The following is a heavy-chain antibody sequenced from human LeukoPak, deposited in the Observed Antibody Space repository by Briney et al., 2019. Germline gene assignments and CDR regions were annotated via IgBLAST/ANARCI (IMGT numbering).Heavy chain of an antibody. Sequence: SVKVSCKASGFTFNTYSAVQWVRQARGQRLEWIGWIVVGSGHTNYAQKFQERVTITKDMSTSTAYMELNSLRSEDTAVYYCAADHPNYDYWGQGTLVTVSS. V-gene: IGHV1-58*01. CDR3: AADHPNYDY. J-gene: IGHJ4*02. CDR1: GFTFNTYSA. D-gene: IGHD5-24*01. CDR2: IVVGSGHT.